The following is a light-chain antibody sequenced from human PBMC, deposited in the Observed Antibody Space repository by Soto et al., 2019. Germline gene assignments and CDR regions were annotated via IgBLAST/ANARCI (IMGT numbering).Light chain of an antibody. CDR2: EVS. J-gene: IGLJ3*02. CDR3: ISYTTSSTLDV. CDR1: SSDVGGYNY. Sequence: QSALTQPASVSGSPGQSITISCTGTSSDVGGYNYVSWYQHHPGKAPKLMIYEVSNRPSGVSNRSSGSKSGNTASLTISGLQAEDEADYYCISYTTSSTLDVFGGGTKVTVL. V-gene: IGLV2-14*01.